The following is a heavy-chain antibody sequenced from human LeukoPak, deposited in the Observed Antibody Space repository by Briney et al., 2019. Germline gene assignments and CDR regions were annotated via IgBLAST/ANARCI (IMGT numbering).Heavy chain of an antibody. CDR3: ARSDFWSGYYDY. V-gene: IGHV4-39*01. D-gene: IGHD3-3*01. Sequence: SQTLSLTCTVTGGSISSGSYYWSWIRQPPGKGLEWIGSIYYSGSTYYNPSLKSRVTISVDTSKNQFSLKLSSVTAADTAVYYCARSDFWSGYYDYWGQGTLVTVSS. CDR2: IYYSGST. J-gene: IGHJ4*02. CDR1: GGSISSGSYY.